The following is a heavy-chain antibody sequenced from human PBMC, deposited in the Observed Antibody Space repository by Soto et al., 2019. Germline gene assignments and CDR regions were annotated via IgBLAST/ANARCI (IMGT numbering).Heavy chain of an antibody. J-gene: IGHJ3*02. D-gene: IGHD2-2*01. V-gene: IGHV4-59*01. CDR3: ARVFRRAMHAFDI. CDR1: GGSISSCY. Sequence: QVQLQESGPGLVKPSETLSLTCTVSGGSISSCYWSWIRQPAGKGLEWIGYIYYSGSTNYNPSLKSRVTISVDTSKNQFSLKLSSATAADTAVYYCARVFRRAMHAFDIWGQGTMVTVSS. CDR2: IYYSGST.